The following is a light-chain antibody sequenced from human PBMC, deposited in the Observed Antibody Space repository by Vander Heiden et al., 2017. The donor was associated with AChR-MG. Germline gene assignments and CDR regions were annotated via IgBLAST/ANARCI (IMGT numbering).Light chain of an antibody. CDR2: DAS. J-gene: IGKJ1*01. CDR3: QQYGSSLWT. V-gene: IGKV3-20*01. CDR1: QSVSSSY. Sequence: EIVFTQSPGTLSLSPGERATLSCRASQSVSSSYLAWYQQKPGQAPRLLIYDASSRATGIPDRFTGSGSGTDFTLTISRLEPEDFAVYYCQQYGSSLWTFGQGTKVEI.